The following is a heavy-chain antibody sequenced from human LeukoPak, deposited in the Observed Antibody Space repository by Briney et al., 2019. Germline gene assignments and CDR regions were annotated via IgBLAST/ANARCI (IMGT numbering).Heavy chain of an antibody. CDR3: AKEDSSSSPYYFDY. CDR1: GFTFSSYG. D-gene: IGHD6-6*01. V-gene: IGHV3-30*02. CDR2: IRYDGSNK. J-gene: IGHJ4*02. Sequence: PGGSLRPSCAASGFTFSSYGMHWVRQAPGKGLEWVAFIRYDGSNKYYADSVKGRFTISRDNSKNTLYLQMNSLRAEDTAVYYCAKEDSSSSPYYFDYWGQGTLVTVSS.